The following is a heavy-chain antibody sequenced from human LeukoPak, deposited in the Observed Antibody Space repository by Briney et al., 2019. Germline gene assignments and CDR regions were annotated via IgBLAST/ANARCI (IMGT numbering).Heavy chain of an antibody. J-gene: IGHJ4*02. CDR3: AKEGNGDYYFDY. CDR1: GFTFSSYA. V-gene: IGHV3-23*01. Sequence: GGSLRLSCAASGFTFSSYAMSWVRQAPRKGLEWVSAISGSGGSTYYADAVKGRFTISRDNSKNTLYLQMNSMRAEDTAVYYCAKEGNGDYYFDYWGQGTLVTVSS. D-gene: IGHD4-17*01. CDR2: ISGSGGST.